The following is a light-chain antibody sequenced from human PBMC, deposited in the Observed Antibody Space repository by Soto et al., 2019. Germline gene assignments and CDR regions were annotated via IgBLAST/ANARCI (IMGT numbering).Light chain of an antibody. CDR2: GAS. V-gene: IGKV3-15*01. J-gene: IGKJ1*01. Sequence: EIVMTQSPASLSVSPGERALIFCRASQSVSSNLAWYQQKPCQAPSLIIYGASTRATGIPARFSGSVSGTEFTLTISSLQSEDFAVYYGQQYTNWPTWTFCPWTKVDIK. CDR1: QSVSSN. CDR3: QQYTNWPTWT.